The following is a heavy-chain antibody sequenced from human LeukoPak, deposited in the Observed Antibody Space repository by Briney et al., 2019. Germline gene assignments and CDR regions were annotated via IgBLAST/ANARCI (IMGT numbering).Heavy chain of an antibody. V-gene: IGHV4-59*12. CDR3: ARGTRIAARPCAFDI. J-gene: IGHJ3*02. CDR1: GGSISSYY. D-gene: IGHD6-6*01. CDR2: IYYSGST. Sequence: SETLSLTCTVSGGSISSYYWSWIRQPPGKGLEWIGYIYYSGSTYYNPSLKSRVTISVYTSKSQFSLKLSSVTAADTAVYYCARGTRIAARPCAFDIWGQGTMVTVSS.